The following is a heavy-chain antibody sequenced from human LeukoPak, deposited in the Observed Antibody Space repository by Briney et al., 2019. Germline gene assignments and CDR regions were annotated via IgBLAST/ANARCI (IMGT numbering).Heavy chain of an antibody. CDR3: ARLRIVGATIDY. V-gene: IGHV4-39*01. J-gene: IGHJ4*02. CDR1: GGSISSSSYY. CDR2: IYYSGST. D-gene: IGHD1-26*01. Sequence: SSETLSLTCTVSGGSISSSSYYWGWIRQPPGKGLERIGSIYYSGSTYYNPSLKSRVTISVDTSKNQFSLKLSSVTAADTAVYYCARLRIVGATIDYWGQGTLVTVSS.